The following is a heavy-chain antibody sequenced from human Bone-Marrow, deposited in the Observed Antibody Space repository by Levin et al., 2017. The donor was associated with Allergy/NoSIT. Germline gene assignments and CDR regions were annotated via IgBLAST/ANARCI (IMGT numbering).Heavy chain of an antibody. CDR2: IYWDDDK. V-gene: IGHV2-5*02. CDR1: GFSLSTSGVG. J-gene: IGHJ4*02. CDR3: AHLSNWKPRDYFDY. D-gene: IGHD1-20*01. Sequence: GSGPTLVKPTQTLTLTCTFSGFSLSTSGVGVGWIRQPPGKALEWLALIYWDDDKRYSPSLKSRLTITKDTSKNQVVLTMTNMDPVDTATYYCAHLSNWKPRDYFDYWGQGTLVTVSS.